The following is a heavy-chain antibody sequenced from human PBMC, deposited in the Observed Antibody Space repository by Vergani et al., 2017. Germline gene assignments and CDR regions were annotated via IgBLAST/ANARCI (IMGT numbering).Heavy chain of an antibody. J-gene: IGHJ4*01. D-gene: IGHD3-10*01. CDR2: ISGPGLST. CDR3: VKEKRHLGSYFFDS. CDR1: GFTFSTSA. Sequence: EVHLLESGGGLVQSGGSLRLSCAASGFTFSTSAVSWVRQAPGRGLEWVSGISGPGLSTYYADSVKGRFSISRDNSKNTVFLQMHSLRAEDTAIYYCVKEKRHLGSYFFDSWGHGILVTVSS. V-gene: IGHV3-23*01.